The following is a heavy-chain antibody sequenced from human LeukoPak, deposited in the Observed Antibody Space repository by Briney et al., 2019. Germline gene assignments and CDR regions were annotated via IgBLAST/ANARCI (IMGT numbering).Heavy chain of an antibody. CDR2: INPSGGST. D-gene: IGHD3-10*01. V-gene: IGHV1-46*01. J-gene: IGHJ6*03. CDR3: ARGGLLWFGELSYYMDV. CDR1: GYTFTSYY. Sequence: GASVKVSFKASGYTFTSYYMHWVRQAPGQGLEWMGIINPSGGSTSYAQKFQGRVTMTRDMSTSTVYMELSSLRSEDTAVYYCARGGLLWFGELSYYMDVWGKGTTVTVSS.